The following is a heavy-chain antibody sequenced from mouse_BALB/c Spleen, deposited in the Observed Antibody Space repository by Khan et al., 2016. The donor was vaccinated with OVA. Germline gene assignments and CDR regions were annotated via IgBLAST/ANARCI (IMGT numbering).Heavy chain of an antibody. CDR2: INSDGYYT. V-gene: IGHV5-6*01. Sequence: EVQLVESGGDLVKPGGSPRLSCAASGFTFSTYAMSWVRQFPDKRLEWVATINSDGYYTYYPDTLKGRFTISRNNAENTLYLQMSSLKSEDAAIYYCASHLTGSFAYWGQGTLVTVSA. J-gene: IGHJ3*01. CDR1: GFTFSTYA. CDR3: ASHLTGSFAY. D-gene: IGHD4-1*01.